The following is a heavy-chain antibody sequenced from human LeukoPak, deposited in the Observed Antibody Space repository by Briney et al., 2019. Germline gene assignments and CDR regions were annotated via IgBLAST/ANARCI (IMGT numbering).Heavy chain of an antibody. CDR1: GGSISSYY. Sequence: SETLSLTCTVSGGSISSYYWSWIRQPPGKGLEWIGSIYYSGSTNYNPSLKSRVTISVDTSKNQFSLKLTSVTAADTAVYYCARDLSIAAAGTHHWFDPWGQGTLVTVSS. D-gene: IGHD6-13*01. CDR2: IYYSGST. CDR3: ARDLSIAAAGTHHWFDP. J-gene: IGHJ5*02. V-gene: IGHV4-59*01.